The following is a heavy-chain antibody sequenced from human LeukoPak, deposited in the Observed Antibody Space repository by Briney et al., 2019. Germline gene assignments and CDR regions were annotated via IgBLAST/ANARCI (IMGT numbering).Heavy chain of an antibody. CDR1: GFTFSSYW. CDR2: ISYDGSNK. CDR3: ARQGYCSSTSCYPSLDY. Sequence: GGSLRLSCAASGFTFSSYWMNWVRQAPGKGLEWVAVISYDGSNKYYADSVKGRFTISRDNSKNTLYLQMNSLRAEDTAVYYCARQGYCSSTSCYPSLDYWGQGTLVTVSS. D-gene: IGHD2-2*01. V-gene: IGHV3-30-3*01. J-gene: IGHJ4*02.